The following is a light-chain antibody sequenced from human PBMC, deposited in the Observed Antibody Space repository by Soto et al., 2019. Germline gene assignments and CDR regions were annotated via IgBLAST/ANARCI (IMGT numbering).Light chain of an antibody. CDR3: QQYNYYPT. V-gene: IGKV1-39*01. CDR1: QNIVSY. CDR2: ATS. J-gene: IGKJ5*01. Sequence: DIQMTQSPSSLSASVGDRVTITCRASQNIVSYVNWYQQKPGKAPNLLIYATSSMQSGVPPRFSGSGSGTDFTLTISSLQPEDSATYYCQQYNYYPTFGQGTRLEIK.